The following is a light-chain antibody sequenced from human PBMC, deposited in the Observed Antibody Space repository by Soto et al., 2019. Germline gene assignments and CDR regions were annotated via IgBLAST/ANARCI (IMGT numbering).Light chain of an antibody. Sequence: DIQMTQSPSSLSASVGDRVTITCQASQDISNYLNWYQQKPGKAPKLLIYDASNLETGVPSSFSGSGYGTDFTFTISSLQPEDIATYYCQQYDNLFTFGEGTKVEIK. CDR2: DAS. CDR1: QDISNY. V-gene: IGKV1-33*01. J-gene: IGKJ4*01. CDR3: QQYDNLFT.